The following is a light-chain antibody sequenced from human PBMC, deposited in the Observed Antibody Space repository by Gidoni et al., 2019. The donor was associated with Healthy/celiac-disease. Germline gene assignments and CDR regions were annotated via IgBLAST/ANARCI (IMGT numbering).Light chain of an antibody. CDR3: QQYDNFPLT. V-gene: IGKV1-33*01. Sequence: IQMTQPPSSLSASVGDRVTITCQASQYISSYLNWYQQKPGKAPKLLIYDASNLETGVPSRFSGSGSGTDFTFTISSLQPEDIATYYCQQYDNFPLTFGGGTKVEIK. CDR1: QYISSY. J-gene: IGKJ4*01. CDR2: DAS.